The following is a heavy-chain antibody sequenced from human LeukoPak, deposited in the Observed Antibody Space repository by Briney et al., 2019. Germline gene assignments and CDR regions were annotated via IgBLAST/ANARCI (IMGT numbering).Heavy chain of an antibody. CDR1: GFTFSSYG. J-gene: IGHJ4*02. V-gene: IGHV3-30*03. D-gene: IGHD4-11*01. CDR2: ISYDGSNK. Sequence: GGSLRLSCAASGFTFSSYGMHWVRQAPGKGLEWVAVISYDGSNKYYADSVKGRFTISRDNAKNTLYLQMNSLRAEDTAVYYCATAGNYRFDYWGQGSLVTVSS. CDR3: ATAGNYRFDY.